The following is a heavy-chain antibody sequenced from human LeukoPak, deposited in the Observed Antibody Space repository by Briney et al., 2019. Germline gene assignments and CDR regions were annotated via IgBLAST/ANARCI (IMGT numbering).Heavy chain of an antibody. CDR1: GGSFSGYY. Sequence: SETLSLTCAVYGGSFSGYYWSWIRQPPGKGLEWIGEINHSGSTYYNPSLKSRVTISVDTSKNQFSLKLSSVTAADTAVYYCARGPDYYDSSGYPDNFFDPWGQGTLVTVSS. CDR3: ARGPDYYDSSGYPDNFFDP. CDR2: INHSGST. J-gene: IGHJ5*02. V-gene: IGHV4-34*09. D-gene: IGHD3-22*01.